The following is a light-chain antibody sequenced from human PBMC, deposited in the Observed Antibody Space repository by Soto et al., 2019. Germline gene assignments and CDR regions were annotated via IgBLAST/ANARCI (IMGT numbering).Light chain of an antibody. Sequence: DIQMTQSPPYLSASVGDRVTITCRASETITDFLNWYQLKPGKAHKLLLYSASNLQPVVASRFSGSGYGTDFTLTLSGLQHEDSATYYCQQNFSPFVTFGAGTKVEV. CDR2: SAS. CDR1: ETITDF. V-gene: IGKV1-39*01. CDR3: QQNFSPFVT. J-gene: IGKJ4*01.